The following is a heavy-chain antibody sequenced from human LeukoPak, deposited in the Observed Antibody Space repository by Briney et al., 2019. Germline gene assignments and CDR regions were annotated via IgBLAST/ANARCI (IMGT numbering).Heavy chain of an antibody. D-gene: IGHD2-2*01. CDR2: ISGSGGAT. V-gene: IGHV3-23*01. Sequence: GGSLRLSCAASGFSFSSYAMSWVRQAPGKGLEWVSSISGSGGATYYADSVKGRFTISRDNAKNTLYLQMNSLRADDTAVYYCARQIGYCISTSCPDAFDIWGQGTMVTVSS. CDR1: GFSFSSYA. CDR3: ARQIGYCISTSCPDAFDI. J-gene: IGHJ3*02.